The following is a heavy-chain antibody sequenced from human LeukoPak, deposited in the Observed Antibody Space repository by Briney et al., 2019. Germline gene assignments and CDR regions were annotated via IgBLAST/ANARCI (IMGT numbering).Heavy chain of an antibody. CDR2: IYPGDSDT. CDR3: ARHRDSSSAFDY. Sequence: HGESLQISCQGSGCRFTSYWIGWVRQMPGKGLEWMGIIYPGDSDTTYSPSFQGQVTISADKSIGTAYLQWSSLKASDTAMYYCARHRDSSSAFDYWGQGTLVTVSS. D-gene: IGHD6-6*01. J-gene: IGHJ4*02. V-gene: IGHV5-51*01. CDR1: GCRFTSYW.